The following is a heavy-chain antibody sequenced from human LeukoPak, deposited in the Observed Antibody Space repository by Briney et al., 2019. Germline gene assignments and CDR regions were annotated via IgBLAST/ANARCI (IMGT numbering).Heavy chain of an antibody. CDR2: ISTDGSRT. Sequence: GGSLRLSCAASGFTFSNYWMHWVRQAPGKGLEWVSRISTDGSRTNYADSVKGRFTISRDNAKNTLYLQMSSLRAEDTAVYYCARETSGYYYKSYFDYWGQGTLVTVSS. CDR1: GFTFSNYW. J-gene: IGHJ4*02. CDR3: ARETSGYYYKSYFDY. V-gene: IGHV3-74*01. D-gene: IGHD3-22*01.